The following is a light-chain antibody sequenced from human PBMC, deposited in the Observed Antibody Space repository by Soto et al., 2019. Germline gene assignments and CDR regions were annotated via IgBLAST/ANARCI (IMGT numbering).Light chain of an antibody. Sequence: EIVTTQSPATLSVSPGERATLSCRASQSVSDLAWYRQKPGQAPRLLIYGVSTRATGIPDRISGSGSGTDFTLTISRLEPEDFAVYYCQQYGSSPITFGQGTRLEIK. CDR2: GVS. CDR3: QQYGSSPIT. J-gene: IGKJ5*01. CDR1: QSVSD. V-gene: IGKV3-20*01.